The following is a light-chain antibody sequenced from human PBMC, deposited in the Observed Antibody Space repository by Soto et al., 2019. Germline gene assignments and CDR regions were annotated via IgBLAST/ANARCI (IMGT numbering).Light chain of an antibody. J-gene: IGLJ1*01. CDR1: SSDVGAYDY. Sequence: SIISTETSSDVGAYDYVSWYQQHPDKAPKLMIYEVSNRPSGVSNRFSGSKSVNTATLTISGLQADDEADYYCSSYTSSSTRVFGTGTKVTVL. V-gene: IGLV2-14*03. CDR2: EVS. CDR3: SSYTSSSTRV.